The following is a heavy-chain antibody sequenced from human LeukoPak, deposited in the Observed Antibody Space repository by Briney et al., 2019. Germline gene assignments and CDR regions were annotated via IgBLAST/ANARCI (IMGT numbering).Heavy chain of an antibody. V-gene: IGHV3-7*01. CDR3: ARVHYYDSSGYYSLLFDY. CDR2: IKQDGSEK. CDR1: GFTFSSYW. D-gene: IGHD3-22*01. J-gene: IGHJ4*02. Sequence: PGGSLRLSCAASGFTFSSYWMSWVRQAPGKGLEWVANIKQDGSEKYYVDSVKGRFTISRDNAKNSLYLQMNSLRAEDTAVYYCARVHYYDSSGYYSLLFDYWGQGTLVTVSS.